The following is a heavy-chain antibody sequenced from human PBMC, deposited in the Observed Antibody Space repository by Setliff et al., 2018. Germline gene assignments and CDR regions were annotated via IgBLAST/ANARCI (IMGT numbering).Heavy chain of an antibody. V-gene: IGHV5-51*01. CDR3: AMPTSGDCSGGSCWFDY. D-gene: IGHD2-15*01. J-gene: IGHJ4*02. CDR2: IYPGDSDT. CDR1: GYSFTSYW. Sequence: GESLKISCKGSGYSFTSYWIGWVRQMPGKGLEWMGIIYPGDSDTRYSPSFQGQVTISADKSISTAYLQWSSLKASDTAMYYWAMPTSGDCSGGSCWFDYWGQGTLVTAPQ.